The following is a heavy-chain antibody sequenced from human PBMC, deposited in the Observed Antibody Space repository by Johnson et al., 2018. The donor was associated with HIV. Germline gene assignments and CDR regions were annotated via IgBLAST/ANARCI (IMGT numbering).Heavy chain of an antibody. CDR1: GFTFGSYA. Sequence: VQLVESGGGVVQPGRSLRLSCAASGFTFGSYALHWVRQVPGKGLVWVSRINSDGSSTSYADSVKGRFTISRDHAKNTLYLQVNSLRAEDTALYYCARAGPYCSGGSCYSPDAFDIWGQGTMVTVSS. CDR3: ARAGPYCSGGSCYSPDAFDI. J-gene: IGHJ3*02. D-gene: IGHD2-15*01. V-gene: IGHV3-74*01. CDR2: INSDGSST.